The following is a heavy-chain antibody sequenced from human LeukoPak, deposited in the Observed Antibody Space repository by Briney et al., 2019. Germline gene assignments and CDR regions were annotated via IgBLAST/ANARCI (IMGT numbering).Heavy chain of an antibody. CDR3: ASLREYYYDSSGYNWFDP. CDR2: IIPILGIA. V-gene: IGHV1-69*04. D-gene: IGHD3-22*01. CDR1: GGTFSSYA. Sequence: SVKVSCKASGGTFSSYAISWMRQAPGQGLEWMGRIIPILGIANYAQKFQGRVTITADKSTSTAYMELSSLRSEDTAVYYCASLREYYYDSSGYNWFDPWGQGTLVTVSS. J-gene: IGHJ5*02.